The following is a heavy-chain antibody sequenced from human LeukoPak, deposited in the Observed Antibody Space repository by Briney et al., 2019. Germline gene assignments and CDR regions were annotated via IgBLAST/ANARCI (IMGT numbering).Heavy chain of an antibody. J-gene: IGHJ4*02. V-gene: IGHV3-74*01. CDR1: GNYW. CDR3: VSFYEAY. D-gene: IGHD2/OR15-2a*01. Sequence: GSLRFSCAASGNYWMHWVRQAPGKGLVWVSHINSDGSWTSYADSVKGRFTISKDNAKNTVYLQMNNLRAEDTAVYYCVSFYEAYWGRGTLVTVSS. CDR2: INSDGSWT.